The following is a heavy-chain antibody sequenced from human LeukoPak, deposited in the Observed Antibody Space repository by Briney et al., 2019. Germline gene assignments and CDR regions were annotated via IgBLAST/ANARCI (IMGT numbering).Heavy chain of an antibody. D-gene: IGHD5-18*01. J-gene: IGHJ3*02. CDR3: ARGRGYNAFDI. CDR2: INHSGRT. V-gene: IGHV4-34*01. CDR1: GYSISSGYY. Sequence: SETLSLTCAVSGYSISSGYYWSWFRQPPGKGLEWIGEINHSGRTNYNPSLKSRVTISVDTSKNQFSLKLSSVTAADTAVCYCARGRGYNAFDIWGQGTMVTVSS.